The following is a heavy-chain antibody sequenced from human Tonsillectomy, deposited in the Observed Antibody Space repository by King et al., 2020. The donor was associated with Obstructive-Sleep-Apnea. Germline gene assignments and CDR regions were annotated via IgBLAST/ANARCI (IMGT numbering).Heavy chain of an antibody. CDR3: ARDLVMDV. V-gene: IGHV3-66*01. D-gene: IGHD2-8*02. CDR2: IYAVGST. J-gene: IGHJ6*02. Sequence: VQLVESGGGLVQPGGSLRLSCAASGFTVSSNYMSWVRQAPGKGLELVSVIYAVGSTYYADSVKGRFTISRDNSTNTVYLQLKSLRAEDTAVYFCARDLVMDVWGQGTTVTVSS. CDR1: GFTVSSNY.